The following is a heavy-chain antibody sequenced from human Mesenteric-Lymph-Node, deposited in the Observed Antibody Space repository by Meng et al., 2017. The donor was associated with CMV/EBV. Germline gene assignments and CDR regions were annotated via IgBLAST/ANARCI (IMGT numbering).Heavy chain of an antibody. Sequence: ASVKVSCKASGYTFTSYGISWVRQAPGQGLEWMGWINPNSGATNYAQKFQGRVTMTRDTSTTTAYMELSRLRSDDTAVYYCASLSRGYRDTLDVWGQGTVVTVSS. J-gene: IGHJ3*01. V-gene: IGHV1-2*02. CDR3: ASLSRGYRDTLDV. CDR2: INPNSGAT. D-gene: IGHD3-3*01. CDR1: GYTFTSYG.